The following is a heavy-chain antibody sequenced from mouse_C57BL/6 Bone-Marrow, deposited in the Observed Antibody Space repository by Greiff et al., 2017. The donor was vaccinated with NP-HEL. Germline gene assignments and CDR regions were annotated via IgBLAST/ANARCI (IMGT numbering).Heavy chain of an antibody. Sequence: EVQLKESGAELVRPGASVKLSCTASGFNIKDDYMHWVKQRPEQGLEWIGWIDPENGDTEYASKFQGKATITADTSSNTAYLQLSSLTSEDTAVYYCTTTTMVTPFAYWGQGTLVTVSA. CDR3: TTTTMVTPFAY. CDR2: IDPENGDT. V-gene: IGHV14-4*01. CDR1: GFNIKDDY. J-gene: IGHJ3*01. D-gene: IGHD2-2*01.